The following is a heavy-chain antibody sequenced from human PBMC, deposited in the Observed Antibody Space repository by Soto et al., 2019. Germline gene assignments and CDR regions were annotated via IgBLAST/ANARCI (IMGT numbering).Heavy chain of an antibody. V-gene: IGHV3-30*18. CDR1: GFTFSDYA. CDR3: AKGGRQWLVTSDFNY. CDR2: VSHDGRNT. Sequence: VQLVESGGGVVQPGRSLRLSCAPSGFTFSDYAMHWVRQAPGKGLEWVAVVSHDGRNTHYADSVKGRFTISRDSSKNTVSLEMTTLRAEDTAVYYCAKGGRQWLVTSDFNYWGQGALVTVSS. J-gene: IGHJ4*02. D-gene: IGHD6-19*01.